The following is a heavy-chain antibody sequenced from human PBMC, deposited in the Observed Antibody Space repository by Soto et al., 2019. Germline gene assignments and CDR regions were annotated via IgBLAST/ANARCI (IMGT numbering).Heavy chain of an antibody. CDR2: INHSGST. CDR1: GGSFSGYY. CDR3: ARVDWNLHPYYFDY. J-gene: IGHJ4*02. Sequence: PSETLSLTCAVYGGSFSGYYWSWIRQPPGKGLEWIGEINHSGSTNYNPSLKSRVTISVDTSKNQFSLKLSSVTAADTAVYYCARVDWNLHPYYFDYWGQGTLVTVSS. V-gene: IGHV4-34*01. D-gene: IGHD1-1*01.